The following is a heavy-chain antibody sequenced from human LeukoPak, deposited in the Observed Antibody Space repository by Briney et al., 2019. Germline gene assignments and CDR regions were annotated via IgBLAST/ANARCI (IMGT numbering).Heavy chain of an antibody. CDR1: GGSFSNYY. V-gene: IGHV4-34*01. J-gene: IGHJ6*03. Sequence: SETLSLTCAVYGGSFSNYYWSWIRQPPGKGLEWIGEINDSGRINYNPSLMSRVTVSVDTSKNQFSLRLTSVTATDTAVYYCARRWNCGRNYYIAVCGNGATVSVSS. D-gene: IGHD1-7*01. CDR3: ARRWNCGRNYYIAV. CDR2: INDSGRI.